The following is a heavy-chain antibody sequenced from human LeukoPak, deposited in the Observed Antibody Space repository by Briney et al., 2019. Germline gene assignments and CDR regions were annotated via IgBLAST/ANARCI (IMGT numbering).Heavy chain of an antibody. CDR2: IYHSGST. J-gene: IGHJ4*02. D-gene: IGHD3-22*01. V-gene: IGHV4-38-2*02. CDR3: ARTYGLTMIIVVTSGFDY. Sequence: SETLSLTCTVSGYSISSGYYWGWIRQPPGKGLEWIGSIYHSGSTYYNPSLKSRVTISVDTSKNQFSLKLSSVTAADTAVYYCARTYGLTMIIVVTSGFDYWGQGTLVTVSS. CDR1: GYSISSGYY.